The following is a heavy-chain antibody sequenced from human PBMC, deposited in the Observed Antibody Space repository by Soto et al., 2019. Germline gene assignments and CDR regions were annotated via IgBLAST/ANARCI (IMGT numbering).Heavy chain of an antibody. J-gene: IGHJ3*02. Sequence: QVQLVESGGGVVQPGRSLRLSCAASGFTFRNYGMHWVRQAPGKGLEWVAVISYDGNHKYYADSVKGRFTISRDNSENTLYLQMDSLRAEDTAVYYCAKVKSMKTVGDAFDIWGQGTQVTVSS. CDR3: AKVKSMKTVGDAFDI. D-gene: IGHD3-22*01. V-gene: IGHV3-30*18. CDR1: GFTFRNYG. CDR2: ISYDGNHK.